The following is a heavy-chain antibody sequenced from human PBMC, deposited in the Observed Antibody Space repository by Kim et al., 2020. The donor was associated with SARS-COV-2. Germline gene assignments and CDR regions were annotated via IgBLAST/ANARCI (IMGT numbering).Heavy chain of an antibody. CDR2: ISYDGSNK. J-gene: IGHJ3*02. Sequence: GGSLRLSCAASGFTFSSYAMHWVRQAPGKGLEWVAVISYDGSNKYYADSVKGRFTISRDNSKNTLYLQMNSLRAEDTAVYYCAREGVGLVNAFDIWGQGTMVTVSS. V-gene: IGHV3-30-3*01. CDR1: GFTFSSYA. CDR3: AREGVGLVNAFDI. D-gene: IGHD3-9*01.